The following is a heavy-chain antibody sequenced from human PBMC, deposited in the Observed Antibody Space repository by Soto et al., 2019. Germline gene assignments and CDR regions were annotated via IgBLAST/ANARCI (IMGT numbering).Heavy chain of an antibody. Sequence: GESLKISCRGSGYSFTNYWISWVRQTPGKGLEWMGRIDPSDSYTNYGPSFQGHVTISADKSISTAYLQWSSLKASDTAVYYCARGYYDSSGYYWGQGTLVTVSS. CDR3: ARGYYDSSGYY. J-gene: IGHJ4*02. D-gene: IGHD3-22*01. CDR2: IDPSDSYT. CDR1: GYSFTNYW. V-gene: IGHV5-10-1*01.